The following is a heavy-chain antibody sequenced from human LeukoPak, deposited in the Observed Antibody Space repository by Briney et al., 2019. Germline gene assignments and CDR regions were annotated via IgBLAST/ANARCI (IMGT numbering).Heavy chain of an antibody. CDR3: ARQPGGTAAFDI. CDR1: GASIDSYY. D-gene: IGHD6-13*01. CDR2: THNNGDS. Sequence: SETLSLTCTVSGASIDSYYWSWIRQPPGKGLEWIGYTHNNGDSNYNPSLKSRLTISVDTSKNEVFLVLTSVTAADTALYYCARQPGGTAAFDIWAQGTMVTVSA. J-gene: IGHJ3*02. V-gene: IGHV4-59*08.